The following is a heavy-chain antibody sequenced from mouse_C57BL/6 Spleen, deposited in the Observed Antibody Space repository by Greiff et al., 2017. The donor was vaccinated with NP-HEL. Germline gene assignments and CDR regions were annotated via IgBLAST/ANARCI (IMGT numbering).Heavy chain of an antibody. Sequence: QVHVKQSGAELARPGASVKLSCKASGYTFTSYGISWVKQRTGQGLEWIGEIYPRSGNTYYNEKFKGKATLTADKSSSTAYMELRSLTSEDSAVYFCARGDLRDYAMDYWGQGTSVTVSS. CDR3: ARGDLRDYAMDY. CDR2: IYPRSGNT. J-gene: IGHJ4*01. CDR1: GYTFTSYG. D-gene: IGHD3-3*01. V-gene: IGHV1-81*01.